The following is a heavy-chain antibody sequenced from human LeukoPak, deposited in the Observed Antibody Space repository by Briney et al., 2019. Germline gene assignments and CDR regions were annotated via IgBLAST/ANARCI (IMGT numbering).Heavy chain of an antibody. D-gene: IGHD2-15*01. CDR2: IWYDGGQI. V-gene: IGHV3-33*01. J-gene: IGHJ4*02. CDR3: ARQENVVVVTTAMALIDF. Sequence: PGGSLRLSCVASGITFSSYGMHWVRQAPGKGLEWVTLIWYDGGQIYYADSVKGRFTISRDNDKRTLFLQMSSLRAEDTALYYCARQENVVVVTTAMALIDFWGQGTLVTVSS. CDR1: GITFSSYG.